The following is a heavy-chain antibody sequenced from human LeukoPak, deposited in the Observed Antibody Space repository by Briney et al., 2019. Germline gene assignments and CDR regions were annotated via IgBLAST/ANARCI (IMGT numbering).Heavy chain of an antibody. Sequence: GGSLRLSCAASGFTFSSYSMNWVRQAPGKGLEWVSSISSSSSYIYYADSVKGRFTISRDNAKNSLYLQMNSLRAEDTAVYYCASDPREADAFDIRGQGTMVTVSS. CDR3: ASDPREADAFDI. D-gene: IGHD5-24*01. J-gene: IGHJ3*02. V-gene: IGHV3-21*01. CDR2: ISSSSSYI. CDR1: GFTFSSYS.